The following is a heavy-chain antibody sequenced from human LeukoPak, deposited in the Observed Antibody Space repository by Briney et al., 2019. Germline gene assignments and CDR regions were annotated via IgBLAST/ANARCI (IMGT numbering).Heavy chain of an antibody. CDR3: ARGSINGYSSSWPRYFDY. Sequence: GGSLRLSCAASGFTFSSYWMSWVRQAPGKGLEWVANIKQDGSEKYYVDSVKGRFTISRDNAKNSLYLQMNSLRAEDTAVYYCARGSINGYSSSWPRYFDYWGQGTLVTVSS. V-gene: IGHV3-7*01. J-gene: IGHJ4*02. D-gene: IGHD6-13*01. CDR1: GFTFSSYW. CDR2: IKQDGSEK.